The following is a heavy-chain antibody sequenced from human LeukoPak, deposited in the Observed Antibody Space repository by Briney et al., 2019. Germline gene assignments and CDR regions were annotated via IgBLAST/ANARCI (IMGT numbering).Heavy chain of an antibody. V-gene: IGHV3-43*02. Sequence: PGGSLRLSCAASGFTFDDYAMHWVRQAPGKGLEWVSLISGDGGSTYYAGSVKGRFTISRENAKNSLYLQMNSMRAGETAVYFCTRRMRGLGSYSDAFDIWGQGTMVTVSS. CDR3: TRRMRGLGSYSDAFDI. CDR1: GFTFDDYA. J-gene: IGHJ3*02. D-gene: IGHD3-10*01. CDR2: ISGDGGST.